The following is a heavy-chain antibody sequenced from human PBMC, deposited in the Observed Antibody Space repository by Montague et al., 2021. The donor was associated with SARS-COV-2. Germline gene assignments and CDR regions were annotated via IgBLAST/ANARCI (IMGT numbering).Heavy chain of an antibody. D-gene: IGHD3-10*01. CDR3: ARDFGYYYGSGSYPTFDY. J-gene: IGHJ4*02. Sequence: SLRLSCAASGFTLSSYSMNWVRQAPGKGLEWVSSISSSSSYIYYADSVKGRFTISRDNAKNSLYLQMNSLRAEDTAVYYCARDFGYYYGSGSYPTFDYWGQGTLVTVSS. CDR2: ISSSSSYI. V-gene: IGHV3-21*01. CDR1: GFTLSSYS.